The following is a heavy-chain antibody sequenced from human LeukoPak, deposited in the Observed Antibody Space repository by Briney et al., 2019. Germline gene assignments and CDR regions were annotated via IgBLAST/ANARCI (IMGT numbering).Heavy chain of an antibody. V-gene: IGHV3-7*03. Sequence: GGSLRLSCAASGFTFSDYWMTWVRQAPGKGLEWVANIKEDGSIKQYVNSVKGRFTISRDNAQSSLFMQMNSLRGEDTAVYNCARGPSTTLTTRWGQGTLVAVSS. CDR2: IKEDGSIK. J-gene: IGHJ4*02. CDR3: ARGPSTTLTTR. CDR1: GFTFSDYW. D-gene: IGHD4-17*01.